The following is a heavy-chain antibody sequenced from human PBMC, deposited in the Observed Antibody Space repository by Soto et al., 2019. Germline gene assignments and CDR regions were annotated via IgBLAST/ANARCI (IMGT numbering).Heavy chain of an antibody. CDR1: GFTFSSYG. D-gene: IGHD4-17*01. CDR3: AREGGMTTGFDY. V-gene: IGHV3-33*01. J-gene: IGHJ4*02. Sequence: GGSLRLSCAASGFTFSSYGMHWVRQAPGKGLEWVAVIWYDGSNKYYADSVKGRFTISRDNSKNTLYLQMNSLRAEDTAVYYCAREGGMTTGFDYWGQGTLVTVSS. CDR2: IWYDGSNK.